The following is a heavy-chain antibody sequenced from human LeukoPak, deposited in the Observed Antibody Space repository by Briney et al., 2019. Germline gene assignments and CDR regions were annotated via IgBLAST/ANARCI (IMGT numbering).Heavy chain of an antibody. D-gene: IGHD2-15*01. CDR3: ARRGSHCSGSSCYGTFDY. CDR1: GHTFTGYY. J-gene: IGHJ4*02. CDR2: INPNSGGT. V-gene: IGHV1-2*02. Sequence: ASVKVSCKASGHTFTGYYMHWVRQAPGQGLEWMGWINPNSGGTNYAQKFQGRVTMTRDTSISTAYMELSSLRSDDTAVYYCARRGSHCSGSSCYGTFDYWGQGTLVTVSS.